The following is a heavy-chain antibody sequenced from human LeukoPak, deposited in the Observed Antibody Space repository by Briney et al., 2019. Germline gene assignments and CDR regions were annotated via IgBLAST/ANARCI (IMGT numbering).Heavy chain of an antibody. J-gene: IGHJ4*02. CDR3: ARTLLGYSNGLFDY. V-gene: IGHV4-59*01. D-gene: IGHD4-11*01. CDR1: GGSINNYY. Sequence: PSETLSLTCTVSGGSINNYYWTWIRQPPGKGLEWIASVYYNGSPDYNPSLKSRVTISIDTSEKQFSLKLRSVTAADTAVYYCARTLLGYSNGLFDYWGQGTLVTVSS. CDR2: VYYNGSP.